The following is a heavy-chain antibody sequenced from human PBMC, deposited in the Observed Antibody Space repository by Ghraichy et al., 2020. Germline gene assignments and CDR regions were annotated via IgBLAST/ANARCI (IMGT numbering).Heavy chain of an antibody. J-gene: IGHJ6*02. CDR3: ARDPGLTNGPDV. CDR2: IYNAAAGGDA. CDR1: GFTVSSDH. D-gene: IGHD1/OR15-1a*01. V-gene: IGHV3-53*05. Sequence: GGSLRLSCAASGFTVSSDHMYWVRQAPGKGLEWVSVIYNAAAGGDAHHADSLKGRFTISRDNSKNTLYLQMNSLTTADTAIDYCARDPGLTNGPDVWGQGTAVIVSS.